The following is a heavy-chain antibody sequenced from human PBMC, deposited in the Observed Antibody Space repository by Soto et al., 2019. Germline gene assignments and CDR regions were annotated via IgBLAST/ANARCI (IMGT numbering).Heavy chain of an antibody. Sequence: GGSLRLSCAASGFTFSSYGMHWVRQAPGKGLEWAAVISYDGSNKYYADSVKGRFTISRDNSKNTLYLQMNSLRAEDTAVFYCAKDISGYSGYDLVYWGQGTLVTVSS. V-gene: IGHV3-30*18. D-gene: IGHD5-12*01. CDR3: AKDISGYSGYDLVY. J-gene: IGHJ4*02. CDR1: GFTFSSYG. CDR2: ISYDGSNK.